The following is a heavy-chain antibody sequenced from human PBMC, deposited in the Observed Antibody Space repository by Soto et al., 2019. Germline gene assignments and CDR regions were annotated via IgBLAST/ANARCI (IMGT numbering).Heavy chain of an antibody. Sequence: PGGSLILSCAASGFTFSSYTLNWVRQAPGKGLEWISAISGSSGSMYYTDSVKGRLTISRDNSKNTLYLQMNGLRAEDTAIYYCAKWVGRWNSWFDHCGQGP. V-gene: IGHV3-23*01. D-gene: IGHD4-17*01. CDR3: AKWVGRWNSWFDH. CDR1: GFTFSSYT. J-gene: IGHJ5*02. CDR2: ISGSSGSM.